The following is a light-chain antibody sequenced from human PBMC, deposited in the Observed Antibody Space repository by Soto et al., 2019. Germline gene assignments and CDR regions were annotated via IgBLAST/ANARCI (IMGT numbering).Light chain of an antibody. CDR3: CSYAGSGGV. V-gene: IGLV2-23*01. CDR1: SSDVGSYNL. CDR2: EGS. Sequence: QSALTQPASVSGSPGQSITISCTGTSSDVGSYNLVSWYQQHPGKAPKLMIYEGSKRPSGVSNRFSGSKSGNTASLTIPGLQAEDEADYYCCSYAGSGGVFGTGTKVPVL. J-gene: IGLJ1*01.